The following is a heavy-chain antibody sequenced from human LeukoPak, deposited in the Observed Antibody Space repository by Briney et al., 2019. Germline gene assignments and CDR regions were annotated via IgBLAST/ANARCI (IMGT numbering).Heavy chain of an antibody. V-gene: IGHV3-7*01. CDR2: IKQDGGEK. CDR3: AREGAHCSSTSCYGLRAFDV. Sequence: GGSLRLSCAASEFTLNNYWMSWVRQAPGKEQEWVANIKQDGGEKYYMDSVKGRFTISRDNARNSLYLQMNSLRAEDTAVYYCAREGAHCSSTSCYGLRAFDVWGQGTVVTVSS. D-gene: IGHD2-2*01. CDR1: EFTLNNYW. J-gene: IGHJ3*01.